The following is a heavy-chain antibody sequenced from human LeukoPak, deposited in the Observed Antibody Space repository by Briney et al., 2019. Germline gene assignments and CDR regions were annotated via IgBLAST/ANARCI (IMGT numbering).Heavy chain of an antibody. V-gene: IGHV3-11*06. CDR2: ISSSSSYT. CDR3: ARERAAGCDY. Sequence: GGSLRLSCAASGFTFSDDYMSWIRQAPGKGLEWVSYISSSSSYTNYADSVKGRFTISRDNAKNSLYLQMNSLRAEDTAVYYCARERAAGCDYWGQGTLVTVSS. D-gene: IGHD6-13*01. CDR1: GFTFSDDY. J-gene: IGHJ4*02.